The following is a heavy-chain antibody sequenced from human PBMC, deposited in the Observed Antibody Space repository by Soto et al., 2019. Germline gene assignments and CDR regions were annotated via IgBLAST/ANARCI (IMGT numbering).Heavy chain of an antibody. CDR1: GYTFTSYA. Sequence: ASVKVSCKASGYTFTSYAMHWVRQAPGQWLEWMGWINAGNGNTKYSQKFQGRVTITRDTSASTAYMELSSLRSEDTAVYYCARNYYDSSGYAKMHGFDPWGQGTLVTVSS. V-gene: IGHV1-3*01. CDR2: INAGNGNT. J-gene: IGHJ5*02. CDR3: ARNYYDSSGYAKMHGFDP. D-gene: IGHD3-22*01.